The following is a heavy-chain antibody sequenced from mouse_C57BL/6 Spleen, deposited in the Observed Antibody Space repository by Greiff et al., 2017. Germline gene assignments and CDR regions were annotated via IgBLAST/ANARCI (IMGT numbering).Heavy chain of an antibody. Sequence: QVQLKQPGAELVRPGTSVKLSCKASGYTFTSYWMPWVKQTPGQGLEWIGVIDPSDSYTNYNQKFKGKATLTVDTSSSTAYMQLSSLTSEDSAVYYCASPFFCGSSSAWFADWGQGTLVTVSA. CDR2: IDPSDSYT. J-gene: IGHJ3*01. V-gene: IGHV1-59*01. CDR3: ASPFFCGSSSAWFAD. CDR1: GYTFTSYW. D-gene: IGHD1-1*01.